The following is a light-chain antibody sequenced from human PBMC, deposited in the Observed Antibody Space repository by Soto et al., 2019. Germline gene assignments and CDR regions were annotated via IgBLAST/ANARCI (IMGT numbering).Light chain of an antibody. J-gene: IGLJ2*01. Sequence: QSALTQRPSASGSPGQSVTISCTGSSIDVGGYNYVSWYQQHPGKAPKLMIYEVSKRPSGVPDRLSGSKSGNTASLTVSGLQAEDEADYYCSSYGGSNTVVFGAGTKLTVL. V-gene: IGLV2-8*01. CDR2: EVS. CDR1: SIDVGGYNY. CDR3: SSYGGSNTVV.